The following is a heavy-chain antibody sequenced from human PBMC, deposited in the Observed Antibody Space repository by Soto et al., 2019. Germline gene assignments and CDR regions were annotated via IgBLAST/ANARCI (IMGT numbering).Heavy chain of an antibody. D-gene: IGHD1-26*01. V-gene: IGHV1-69*01. CDR2: IIPIFVTA. CDR1: GGTFSSYA. CDR3: ARDSSGGSYNAFDI. Sequence: QVQLVQSGAEVKKPGSSGKVSCKASGGTFSSYAISWLRQAPGQGLEWMGGIIPIFVTANYAQKFQGRVTITADESTSTAYMELSSLRSEDTAVYYCARDSSGGSYNAFDIWGQGTMVTVSS. J-gene: IGHJ3*02.